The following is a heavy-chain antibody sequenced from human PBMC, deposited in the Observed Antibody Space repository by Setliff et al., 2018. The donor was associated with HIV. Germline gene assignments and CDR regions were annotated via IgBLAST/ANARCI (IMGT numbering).Heavy chain of an antibody. CDR3: ARGLHYYDSRGYYD. V-gene: IGHV4-39*01. CDR2: IYYSGST. D-gene: IGHD3-22*01. J-gene: IGHJ1*01. CDR1: GGSISSSSYY. Sequence: SETLSLTCTVSGGSISSSSYYWGWIRQPPGKGLEWIGTIYYSGSTYYNPSLKSRVTISVDTSKKEFSLKPTSVTAADTAVYYCARGLHYYDSRGYYDWGQGTLVTVSS.